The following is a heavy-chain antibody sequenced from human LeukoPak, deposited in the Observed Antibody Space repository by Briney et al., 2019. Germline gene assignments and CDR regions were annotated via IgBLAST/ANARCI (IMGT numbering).Heavy chain of an antibody. CDR2: IIPIFGTA. Sequence: SVKVSCKASGGTFSSYAISWVRQAPGQGLEWMGGIIPIFGTANYAQKFQGRVTITADESTSTAYMELSSLRSEDTAVYYCARGGTIFGVVGGSFDIWGQGTMVTVSS. J-gene: IGHJ3*02. D-gene: IGHD3-3*01. CDR1: GGTFSSYA. V-gene: IGHV1-69*13. CDR3: ARGGTIFGVVGGSFDI.